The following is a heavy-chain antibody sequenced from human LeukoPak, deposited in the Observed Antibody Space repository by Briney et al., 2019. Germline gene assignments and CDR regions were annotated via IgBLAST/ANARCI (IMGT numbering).Heavy chain of an antibody. V-gene: IGHV3-23*01. CDR1: GFTFSKYN. CDR2: IGASGVYT. D-gene: IGHD1-26*01. Sequence: GGSLRLSCVASGFTFSKYNMNWVRQAPGKGLEWVAGIGASGVYTYYAESVKGRFTISRDNPKDTLLLQMDSLRVEDTAVYYCAKGGSLYFFDSWGQGTLVTVSS. CDR3: AKGGSLYFFDS. J-gene: IGHJ4*02.